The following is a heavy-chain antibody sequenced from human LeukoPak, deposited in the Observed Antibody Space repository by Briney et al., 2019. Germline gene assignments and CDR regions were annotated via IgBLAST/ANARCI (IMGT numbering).Heavy chain of an antibody. V-gene: IGHV3-30*18. CDR1: GFTFSSYG. CDR3: AKDLLGAFDY. J-gene: IGHJ4*02. Sequence: GGSLRLSCAASGFTFSSYGMHWVRQAPGKGLEWVAVISYDGSNKYYADSVKGRLTISRDNSKNTLYLQMNSLRAEDTAVYYCAKDLLGAFDYWGQGTLVTVSS. CDR2: ISYDGSNK.